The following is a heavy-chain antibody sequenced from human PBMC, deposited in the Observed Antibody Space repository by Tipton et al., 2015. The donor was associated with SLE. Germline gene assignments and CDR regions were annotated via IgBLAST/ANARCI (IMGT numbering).Heavy chain of an antibody. Sequence: SLRLSCAASGFTFSSYWMHWVRQAPGKGLVWVSRINSDGSSTSYADSVKGRFTISRDNAKNTLYLQMNSLRAEDTAVYYCAKGLRYCSSTSCRPDAFDIWGQGTMVTVSS. CDR1: GFTFSSYW. CDR3: AKGLRYCSSTSCRPDAFDI. V-gene: IGHV3-74*01. D-gene: IGHD2-2*01. CDR2: INSDGSST. J-gene: IGHJ3*02.